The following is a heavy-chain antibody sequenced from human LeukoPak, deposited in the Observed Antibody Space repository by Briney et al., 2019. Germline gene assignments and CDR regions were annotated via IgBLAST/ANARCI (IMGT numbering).Heavy chain of an antibody. CDR3: ARDGSAGSGGIDY. V-gene: IGHV4-38-2*02. Sequence: SETLSLTCTVSGYSISSGYYWGWIRQPPGKGLEWIGNIYHNGSTDYNPSLKSRVTISVDTSKNQFSLKLSSVTAADTAVYYCARDGSAGSGGIDYWGQGTLVTVSS. CDR1: GYSISSGYY. D-gene: IGHD2-15*01. J-gene: IGHJ4*02. CDR2: IYHNGST.